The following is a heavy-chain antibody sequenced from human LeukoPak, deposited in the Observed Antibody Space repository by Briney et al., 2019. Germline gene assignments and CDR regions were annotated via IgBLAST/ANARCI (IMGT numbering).Heavy chain of an antibody. CDR3: ARGGSGWYSWFDP. CDR1: GGSISSSSYY. CDR2: IYYSGST. Sequence: ETLSLTCTVSGGSISSSSYYWGWIRQPPGEGLEWIGSIYYSGSTYYNPSLKSRVTISVDTSKNQFSLKLSSVTAADTAVYYCARGGSGWYSWFDPWGQGTLVTVSS. J-gene: IGHJ5*02. D-gene: IGHD6-19*01. V-gene: IGHV4-39*01.